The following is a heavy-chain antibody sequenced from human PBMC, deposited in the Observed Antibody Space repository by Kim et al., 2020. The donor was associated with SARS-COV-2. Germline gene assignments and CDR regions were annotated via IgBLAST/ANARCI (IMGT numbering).Heavy chain of an antibody. CDR1: GFTFSSYG. V-gene: IGHV3-30*18. CDR2: ISYDGSNK. CDR3: AKDYYGSGGDY. Sequence: GGSLRLSCAASGFTFSSYGMHWVRQAPGKGLEWVAVISYDGSNKYYADSVKGRFTISRDNSKNTLYLQMNSLRAEDTAVYYCAKDYYGSGGDYWGQGTLV. D-gene: IGHD3-10*01. J-gene: IGHJ4*02.